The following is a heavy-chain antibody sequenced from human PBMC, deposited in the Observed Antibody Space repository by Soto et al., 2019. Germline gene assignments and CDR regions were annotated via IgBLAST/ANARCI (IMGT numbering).Heavy chain of an antibody. Sequence: QVQLVQSGAEVKKPGSSVKVSCKASGGTFSSYAISWVRQAPGQGLGWMGGIIPIFGTANYAQKFQGRVTITADESTSTAYMELSSLRSEDTAVYYCARAHYYDSSGSATYYYYGMDVWGQGTTVTVSS. CDR3: ARAHYYDSSGSATYYYYGMDV. V-gene: IGHV1-69*01. CDR1: GGTFSSYA. CDR2: IIPIFGTA. J-gene: IGHJ6*02. D-gene: IGHD3-22*01.